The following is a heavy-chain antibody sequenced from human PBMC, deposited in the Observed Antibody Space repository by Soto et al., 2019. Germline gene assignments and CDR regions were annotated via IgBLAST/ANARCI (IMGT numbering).Heavy chain of an antibody. J-gene: IGHJ5*02. V-gene: IGHV1-46*01. D-gene: IGHD3-22*01. CDR2: IDPDGGST. CDR3: ARDLDYYDDSGYYVANSWLGP. Sequence: ASVKVSCKTSGYAFTSHHMHWVRQAPGRGLEWMGIIDPDGGSTTYPQKFRGRVTMTSDTSTTTLYMEMSSLRPEDTAVYYCARDLDYYDDSGYYVANSWLGPWGQGTPVTVSS. CDR1: GYAFTSHH.